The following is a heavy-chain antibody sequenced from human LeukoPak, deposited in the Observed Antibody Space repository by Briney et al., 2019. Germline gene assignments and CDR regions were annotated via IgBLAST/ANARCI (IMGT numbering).Heavy chain of an antibody. CDR2: ISYDGSNK. CDR1: GFTFSSYG. Sequence: PGRSLRLSCAASGFTFSSYGMHWVRQAPGKGLEWVAVISYDGSNKYYADSVKGRFTISRDNSKNTLYLQMNSLRAEDTAVYYCAKDAVRSGWEMGFFDYWGQGTLVTVSS. V-gene: IGHV3-30*18. J-gene: IGHJ4*02. CDR3: AKDAVRSGWEMGFFDY. D-gene: IGHD6-19*01.